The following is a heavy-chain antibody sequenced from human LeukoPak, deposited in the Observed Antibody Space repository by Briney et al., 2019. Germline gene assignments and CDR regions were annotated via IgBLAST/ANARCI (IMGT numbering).Heavy chain of an antibody. V-gene: IGHV4-30-4*07. Sequence: SQTLSLTCAVSGGSISSGGNSWSWIRQPPGKGLEWIAYMYYSGSTYYNPSLKSRVTISIDASKNQFSLRLNSVTAADTAVYYCARNYRGYTAYESWGQGTLVTVSS. J-gene: IGHJ5*02. CDR3: ARNYRGYTAYES. D-gene: IGHD5-12*01. CDR2: MYYSGST. CDR1: GGSISSGGNS.